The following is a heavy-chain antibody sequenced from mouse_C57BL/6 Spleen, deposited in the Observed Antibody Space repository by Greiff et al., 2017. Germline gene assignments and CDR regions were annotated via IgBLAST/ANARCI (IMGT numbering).Heavy chain of an antibody. CDR1: GYTFTSYD. CDR3: VRNRAFNWVYAMDY. J-gene: IGHJ4*01. V-gene: IGHV1-85*01. CDR2: IYPRDGST. Sequence: QVQLQQSGPELVKPGASVKLSCKASGYTFTSYDINWVKQRPGQGLEWIGWIYPRDGSTKYNEKFKGKATLTVDTSSSTAYMELHSLTSEDSAVYFCVRNRAFNWVYAMDYWGQGTSVTVSS. D-gene: IGHD4-1*01.